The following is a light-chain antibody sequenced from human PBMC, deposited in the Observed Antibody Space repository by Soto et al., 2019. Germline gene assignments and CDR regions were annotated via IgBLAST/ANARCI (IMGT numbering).Light chain of an antibody. V-gene: IGLV2-14*01. CDR3: NSYRHSTTLV. CDR1: SSDVGGYNS. CDR2: EVS. Sequence: QSVLTQPASVSGSPGQSITISCTGTSSDVGGYNSVSWFQQHPSKAPKLIIYEVSHRPSGVSIRFSGSKSGNTASLTISGLQAEDEADYYCNSYRHSTTLVFGTGTQLTVL. J-gene: IGLJ1*01.